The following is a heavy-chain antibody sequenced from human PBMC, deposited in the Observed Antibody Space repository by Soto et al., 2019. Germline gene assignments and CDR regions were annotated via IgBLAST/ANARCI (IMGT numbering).Heavy chain of an antibody. D-gene: IGHD3-22*01. CDR3: ARDEYASSGRNSGFDY. Sequence: QVQLVESGGGVVQPGMSLRLSCAVSGFTVRNSAMHWVRQAPGTGMEWVAVISFDGANKVYADSVKGRFTISRDDSKNTMYLEMNSLRADDTAVYYCARDEYASSGRNSGFDYWGPGTLVTVSS. J-gene: IGHJ4*01. V-gene: IGHV3-30-3*01. CDR1: GFTVRNSA. CDR2: ISFDGANK.